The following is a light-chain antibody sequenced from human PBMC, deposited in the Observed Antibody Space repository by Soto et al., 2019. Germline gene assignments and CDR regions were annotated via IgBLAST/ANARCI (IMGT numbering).Light chain of an antibody. Sequence: DIQMTQSPSSLSASVGDRVTITCRASQSISSYLNWYQQKPGKAPNLLIYAASTLHGGVPSRFSGSESGTDFTLTISSLQPEDSATYYCQQSYSIPFTFGPGTKVDIK. CDR1: QSISSY. CDR3: QQSYSIPFT. J-gene: IGKJ3*01. V-gene: IGKV1-39*01. CDR2: AAS.